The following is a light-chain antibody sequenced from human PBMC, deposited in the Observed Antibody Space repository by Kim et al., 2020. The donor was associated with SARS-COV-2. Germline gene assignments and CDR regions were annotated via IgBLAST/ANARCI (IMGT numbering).Light chain of an antibody. CDR1: RSVTTS. CDR2: DAS. J-gene: IGKJ4*01. V-gene: IGKV3-11*01. CDR3: HHQSDRRLT. Sequence: EIVFTQSPATLSLSPGERATLSCRASRSVTTSLAWYQQKPGQAPRLLIYDASNRATGIPPRFSGSGSGADFTLTFSSLEPDDFAVYYCHHQSDRRLTFGGGTRLEIK.